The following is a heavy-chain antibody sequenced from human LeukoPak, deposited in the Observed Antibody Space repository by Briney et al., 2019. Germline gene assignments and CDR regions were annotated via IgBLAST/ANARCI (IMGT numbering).Heavy chain of an antibody. D-gene: IGHD5-24*01. V-gene: IGHV4-59*01. J-gene: IGHJ4*02. CDR1: GGSISSYY. CDR2: IYYSGST. Sequence: SETLSLTCTVSGGSISSYYWSWIRQPPGKGLEWIGYIYYSGSTNYNPSLKSRVTISVDTSKNQFSLKLSSVTAADTAVYYCARVSGDGYNAAPYYFDYWGQGTLVTVSS. CDR3: ARVSGDGYNAAPYYFDY.